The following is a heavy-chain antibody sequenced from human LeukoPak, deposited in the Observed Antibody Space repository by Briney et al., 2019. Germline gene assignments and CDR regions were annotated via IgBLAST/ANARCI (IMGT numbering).Heavy chain of an antibody. V-gene: IGHV4-34*01. CDR2: INHSGST. CDR1: GGSFSGYY. Sequence: SETLSLTCAVYGGSFSGYYWSWIRQPPGKGLEWIGEINHSGSTNYNPSLKSRVTISVDTSKNQFSLKLSSVTAADTAAYYCAKFAQRYCSGGSCHPFDYWGQGTLVTVSS. J-gene: IGHJ4*02. CDR3: AKFAQRYCSGGSCHPFDY. D-gene: IGHD2-15*01.